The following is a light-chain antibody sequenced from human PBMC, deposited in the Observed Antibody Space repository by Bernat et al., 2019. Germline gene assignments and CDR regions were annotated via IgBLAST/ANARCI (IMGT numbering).Light chain of an antibody. J-gene: IGKJ2*01. CDR3: QQSYSSPYT. CDR1: QSIGTH. Sequence: DIQMTQSPSSLSASVGDRVTITCRASQSIGTHLIWYQQKPGKAPKLLISAASSLESGVPSRFSGSGSGTDFTLTISSLQPEDFATYFCQQSYSSPYTFGPGTKLEIK. V-gene: IGKV1-39*01. CDR2: AAS.